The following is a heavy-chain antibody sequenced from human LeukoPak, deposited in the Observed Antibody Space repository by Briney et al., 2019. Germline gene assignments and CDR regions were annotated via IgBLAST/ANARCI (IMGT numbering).Heavy chain of an antibody. CDR1: GGTFSNYV. D-gene: IGHD2-21*01. Sequence: SVKVSCKASGGTFSNYVFSWVRQAPGQGLEWMGAIIPLFRISNYAQRFQGRVTITADGSTSTVYMELSSLKSDDTAVYYCASDGQVGGVVSALRWLDPWGQGTLVTVSS. V-gene: IGHV1-69*01. CDR2: IIPLFRIS. J-gene: IGHJ5*02. CDR3: ASDGQVGGVVSALRWLDP.